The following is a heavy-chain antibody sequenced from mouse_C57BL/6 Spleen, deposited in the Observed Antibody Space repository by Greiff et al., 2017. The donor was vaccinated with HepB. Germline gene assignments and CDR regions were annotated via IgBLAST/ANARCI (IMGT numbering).Heavy chain of an antibody. Sequence: VKLMESGAELARPGASVKMSCKASGYTFTSYTMHWVKQRPGQGLEWIGYINPSSGYTKYNQKFKDKATLTADKSSSTAYMQLSSLTSEDSAVYYCSREFYYGSSPYAMDYWGQGTSVTVSS. CDR3: SREFYYGSSPYAMDY. CDR1: GYTFTSYT. D-gene: IGHD1-1*01. CDR2: INPSSGYT. J-gene: IGHJ4*01. V-gene: IGHV1-4*01.